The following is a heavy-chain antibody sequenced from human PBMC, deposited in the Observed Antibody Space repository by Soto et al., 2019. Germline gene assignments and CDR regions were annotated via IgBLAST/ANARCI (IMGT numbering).Heavy chain of an antibody. CDR3: ARLVAAPNPYYYYGMDV. J-gene: IGHJ6*02. CDR1: GYSFTSYG. D-gene: IGHD2-15*01. V-gene: IGHV1-18*01. CDR2: IGAYNGNT. Sequence: SXKVSCKASGYSFTSYGISWVRQAPGQGLEWMGWIGAYNGNTNYAQKLQGRVTMTTDTSTSTAYMELRSLRSDDTAVYYCARLVAAPNPYYYYGMDVWGQGTTVTASS.